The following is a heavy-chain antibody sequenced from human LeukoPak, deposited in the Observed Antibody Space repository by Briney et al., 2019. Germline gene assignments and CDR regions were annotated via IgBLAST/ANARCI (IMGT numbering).Heavy chain of an antibody. CDR3: ARLENWNDDFYYGMDV. CDR2: ISSNGGST. CDR1: GFTFSSYA. Sequence: GGSLRLSCAASGFTFSSYAMHWVRQAPGKGLEYVSAISSNGGSTYYANSVKGRFTISRDNSKNTLYLKMGSLRAEDMAVYYCARLENWNDDFYYGMDVWGQGTTVTVSS. V-gene: IGHV3-64*01. D-gene: IGHD1-1*01. J-gene: IGHJ6*02.